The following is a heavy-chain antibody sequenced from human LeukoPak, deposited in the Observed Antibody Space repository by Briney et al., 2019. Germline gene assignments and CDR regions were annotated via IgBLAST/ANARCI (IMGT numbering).Heavy chain of an antibody. CDR1: GASITNYY. J-gene: IGHJ3*02. Sequence: SETLSLTCTVSGASITNYYWGWTRQLPGKGLEWIGYIHASGRTGYNPSLKSRVIMSVDTSKNQFSLGLSSVTAADTAIYYCARHNRYGDYNPYDIWGQGTMVTVSS. V-gene: IGHV4-4*09. D-gene: IGHD4-17*01. CDR3: ARHNRYGDYNPYDI. CDR2: IHASGRT.